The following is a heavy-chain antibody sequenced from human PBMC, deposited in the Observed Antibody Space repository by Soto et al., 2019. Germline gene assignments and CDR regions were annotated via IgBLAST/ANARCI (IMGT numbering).Heavy chain of an antibody. V-gene: IGHV3-23*01. CDR1: GFTFSSYA. CDR2: ISGSGGST. D-gene: IGHD1-1*01. CDR3: ARVLLWDDSWNPNYYLYVLDF. Sequence: GGSLRLSCAASGFTFSSYAMSWVRQAPGKGLEWVSAISGSGGSTYYADSVKGRFTISRDNSKNTLYLQMNSLRAEDTAVYYCARVLLWDDSWNPNYYLYVLDFPGQRTSVSV. J-gene: IGHJ6*01.